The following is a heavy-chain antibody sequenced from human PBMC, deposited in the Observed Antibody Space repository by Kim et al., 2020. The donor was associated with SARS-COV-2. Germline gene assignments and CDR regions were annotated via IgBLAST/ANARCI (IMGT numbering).Heavy chain of an antibody. V-gene: IGHV3-33*05. Sequence: GGSLRLSCAASGFTFSSYGMHWVRQAPGKGLEWVAVISYDGSNKYYADSVKGRFTISRDNSKNTLYLQMNSLRAEDTAVYYCARDAWGDTPGWDLRWYFDYWGQGTLVTVSS. CDR1: GFTFSSYG. J-gene: IGHJ4*02. D-gene: IGHD3-16*01. CDR3: ARDAWGDTPGWDLRWYFDY. CDR2: ISYDGSNK.